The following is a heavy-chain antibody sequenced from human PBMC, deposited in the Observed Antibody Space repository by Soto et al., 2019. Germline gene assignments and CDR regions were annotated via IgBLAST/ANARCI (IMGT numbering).Heavy chain of an antibody. D-gene: IGHD2-15*01. Sequence: QVPLVQSGAEVKKPGASVKVSCKTSGYTFTSYDINWVRQATGQGLEWMGWMNPNNGITGYAQKFQGRVTMTRDTSISTAYMDLSSLGSEDTAVYYCARGVEAGVDYWGQGTLVTVSS. V-gene: IGHV1-8*01. CDR1: GYTFTSYD. CDR2: MNPNNGIT. J-gene: IGHJ4*02. CDR3: ARGVEAGVDY.